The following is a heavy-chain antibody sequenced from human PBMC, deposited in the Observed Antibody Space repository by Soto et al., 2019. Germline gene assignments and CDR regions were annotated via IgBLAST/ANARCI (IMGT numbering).Heavy chain of an antibody. D-gene: IGHD6-19*01. CDR2: ISGSGGST. CDR1: GFTFSSYA. CDR3: AKGWVDSSGWYEMYYYYYGMDV. V-gene: IGHV3-23*01. J-gene: IGHJ6*02. Sequence: GGSLRLSCAASGFTFSSYAMSWVRQSPGKGLEWVSAISGSGGSTYYADSVKGRFTISRDNSKNTLYLQMNSLRAEDTAVYYCAKGWVDSSGWYEMYYYYYGMDVWGQGTTVTVSS.